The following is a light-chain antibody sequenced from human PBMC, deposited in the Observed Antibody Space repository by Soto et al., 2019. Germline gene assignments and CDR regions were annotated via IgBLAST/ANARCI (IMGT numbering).Light chain of an antibody. J-gene: IGKJ5*01. CDR2: GAS. V-gene: IGKV3-20*01. CDR1: QSVSSSY. Sequence: EIVLTQSPGTLSLSPGERATLSCRASQSVSSSYLAWYLHKPGQAPRLLIYGASSRAAGIPDRFSGSGSGTDFTLTISRLEPEDFAVYYCQQSVTFGQGTRLEIK. CDR3: QQSVT.